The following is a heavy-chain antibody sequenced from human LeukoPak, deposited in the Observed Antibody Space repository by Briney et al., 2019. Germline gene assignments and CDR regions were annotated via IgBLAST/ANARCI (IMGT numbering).Heavy chain of an antibody. CDR3: ARAYSGTYGLGYYYMDV. CDR1: GFTISSFS. J-gene: IGHJ6*03. CDR2: ISSSSSYI. D-gene: IGHD1-26*01. Sequence: GGSLRLSCAASGFTISSFSMNWVRQAPGKGLEWVSSISSSSSYIYYADSVKGRFTISRHNAKNSLYLQMNSLRAEDTAVYYCARAYSGTYGLGYYYMDVWGKGTTVTVSS. V-gene: IGHV3-21*01.